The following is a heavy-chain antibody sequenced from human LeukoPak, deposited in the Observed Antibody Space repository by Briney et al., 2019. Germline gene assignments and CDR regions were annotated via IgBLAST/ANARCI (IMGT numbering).Heavy chain of an antibody. J-gene: IGHJ4*02. Sequence: GGSLRLPCAPSGFSLSTYSMNWLRQAPGNGLEWVGRSRDKADSYTTEYAGSVRGRFIISRDDSKNSVYLQMISLKAEDTAVYYCATFFGSDFGYWGQGTVVTVSS. D-gene: IGHD5-12*01. CDR1: GFSLSTYS. CDR3: ATFFGSDFGY. CDR2: SRDKADSYTT. V-gene: IGHV3-72*01.